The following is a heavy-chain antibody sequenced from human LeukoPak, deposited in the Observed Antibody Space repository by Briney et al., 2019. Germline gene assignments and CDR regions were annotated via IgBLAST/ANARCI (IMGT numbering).Heavy chain of an antibody. CDR2: INHSGST. D-gene: IGHD3-10*01. CDR3: ARGEFYGSGSPQESDY. CDR1: GGSFSGYY. Sequence: PSETLSLTCAVYGGSFSGYYWSWIRQPPGKGLEWIGEINHSGSTNYNPSLKSRVTISVDMSKNQFSLKLSSVTAADTAVYYCARGEFYGSGSPQESDYWGQGTLVTVSS. V-gene: IGHV4-34*01. J-gene: IGHJ4*02.